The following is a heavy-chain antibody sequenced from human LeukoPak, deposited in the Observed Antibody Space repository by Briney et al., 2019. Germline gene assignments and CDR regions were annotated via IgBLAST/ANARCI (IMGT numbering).Heavy chain of an antibody. J-gene: IGHJ5*02. V-gene: IGHV3-7*01. CDR1: GFTFDDYG. CDR3: ARGSGSMGP. D-gene: IGHD2-15*01. Sequence: PGGSLRLSCAASGFTFDDYGMSWVRQAPGKGLEWVANIKQDGSEKYYVDSVKGRFTTSRDNAKNSLYLQMNSLRAEDTAVYYCARGSGSMGPWGQGTLVTVSS. CDR2: IKQDGSEK.